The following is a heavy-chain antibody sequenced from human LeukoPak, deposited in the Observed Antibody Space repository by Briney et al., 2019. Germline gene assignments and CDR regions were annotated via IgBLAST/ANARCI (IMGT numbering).Heavy chain of an antibody. CDR1: GGSISSGSYY. CDR3: ARDVAADKFDY. CDR2: IYTSGST. J-gene: IGHJ4*02. D-gene: IGHD6-19*01. V-gene: IGHV4-61*02. Sequence: SQTLSLTCTASGGSISSGSYYWSWIRQPAGKGLEWIGRIYTSGSTNYNPSLKSRVTISVDTSKNQFSLKLSSVTAADTAVYYCARDVAADKFDYWGQGTLVTVSS.